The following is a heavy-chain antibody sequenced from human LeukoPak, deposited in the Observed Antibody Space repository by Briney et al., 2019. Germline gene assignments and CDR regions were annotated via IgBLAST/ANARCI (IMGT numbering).Heavy chain of an antibody. D-gene: IGHD3-10*01. J-gene: IGHJ4*02. CDR3: ASGEWPQNY. CDR2: IYAGGTT. V-gene: IGHV3-53*01. CDR1: GFTVSGNY. Sequence: PGGSLRLSCAASGFTVSGNYMTWVRQAPGRGLEWVALIYAGGTTYYPDSVKGRFTISRDNSMNTLYLYMSSLRAEDTAVYYCASGEWPQNYWGQGTLVTVSS.